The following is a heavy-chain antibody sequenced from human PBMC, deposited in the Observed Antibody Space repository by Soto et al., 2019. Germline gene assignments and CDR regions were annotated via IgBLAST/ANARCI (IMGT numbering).Heavy chain of an antibody. V-gene: IGHV3-15*01. J-gene: IGHJ6*02. Sequence: GGSLRLSCAASGLTFSYAWKSWVRQAPGKGLEWVGRINSETDGGTTNYAAPVKGRFTISRDDSKNTLYLQMNSLKTEDTAVHYCTTGMGYYDPYGMDVWGQGTTVTVSS. CDR2: INSETDGGTT. CDR1: GLTFSYAW. D-gene: IGHD3-16*01. CDR3: TTGMGYYDPYGMDV.